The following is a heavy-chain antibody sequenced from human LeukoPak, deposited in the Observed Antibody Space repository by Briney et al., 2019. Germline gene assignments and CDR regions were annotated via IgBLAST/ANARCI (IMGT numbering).Heavy chain of an antibody. Sequence: PSETLSLTCTVSGGSISSYYWSWIRQPPGKGLEWIGYIYYSGSTNYNPSLKSRVTISVDTSKNQFSLKLSSVTAADTAVYYCARGYCSSTSCYMFDPWGQGTLVTVSP. CDR3: ARGYCSSTSCYMFDP. CDR1: GGSISSYY. J-gene: IGHJ5*02. CDR2: IYYSGST. D-gene: IGHD2-2*02. V-gene: IGHV4-59*01.